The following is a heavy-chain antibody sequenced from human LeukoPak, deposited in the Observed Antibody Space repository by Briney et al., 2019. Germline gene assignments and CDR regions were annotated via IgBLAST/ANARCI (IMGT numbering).Heavy chain of an antibody. CDR3: ARHTGVGYGDPGPFGY. V-gene: IGHV4-59*08. CDR2: IYYSGST. D-gene: IGHD4-17*01. Sequence: SETLSLTCTVSGGSISSCYWSWIRQSPGKGMEWIGYIYYSGSTNYNPSLKSRVTISVDTSKNQFSLKLSSVTAADTAVYYCARHTGVGYGDPGPFGYWGQGTLVTVSS. J-gene: IGHJ4*02. CDR1: GGSISSCY.